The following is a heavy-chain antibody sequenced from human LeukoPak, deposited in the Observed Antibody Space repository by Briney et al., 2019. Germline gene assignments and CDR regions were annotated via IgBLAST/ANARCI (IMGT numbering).Heavy chain of an antibody. V-gene: IGHV1-2*02. CDR1: GYTFTSYD. D-gene: IGHD3-10*01. Sequence: ASVKVSCKASGYTFTSYDINWVRQATGQGLEWMGWMNPNSGGTTYAQKFQGRVTMTRDTSISTAYMELSRLRSDDTAVYYCARPHYGSGSYYNFWGQGTLVTVSS. CDR3: ARPHYGSGSYYNF. J-gene: IGHJ4*02. CDR2: MNPNSGGT.